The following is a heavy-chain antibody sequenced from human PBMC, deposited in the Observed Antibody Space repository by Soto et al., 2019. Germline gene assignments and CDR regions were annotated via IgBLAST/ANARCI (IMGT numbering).Heavy chain of an antibody. Sequence: QVQLVQSGAEVKKPGSSVKVSCKAPGGTFSSYAISWVRQAPGQGLEWMGGIIPIFGTAKYAQKFQGRVTITADESTSTGYMELSSLRSEDTAVYYCARSQGGSSSLDIYYYCYYGMDVWGQGTTVTVPS. CDR3: ARSQGGSSSLDIYYYCYYGMDV. J-gene: IGHJ6*02. V-gene: IGHV1-69*01. D-gene: IGHD2-15*01. CDR1: GGTFSSYA. CDR2: IIPIFGTA.